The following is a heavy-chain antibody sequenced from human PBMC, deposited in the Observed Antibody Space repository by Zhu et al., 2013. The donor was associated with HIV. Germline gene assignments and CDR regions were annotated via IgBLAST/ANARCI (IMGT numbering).Heavy chain of an antibody. J-gene: IGHJ4*02. V-gene: IGHV1-2*02. CDR2: VNPNSGDT. CDR1: GYTFSAYY. D-gene: IGHD4-17*01. CDR3: ARGFGDYLIDY. Sequence: QVQLMQSGAEVKKPGASVKVSCKASGYTFSAYYTHWVRQAPGQGLEWMGWVNPNSGDTDYAHKFQGRVFMTRDTSISTAYMEMRGLRSDDTAVYYCARGFGDYLIDYWGQGTLVTVSS.